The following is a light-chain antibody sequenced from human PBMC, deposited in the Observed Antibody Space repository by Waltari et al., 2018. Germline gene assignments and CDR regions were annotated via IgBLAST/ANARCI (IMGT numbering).Light chain of an antibody. Sequence: QAGLTQPPSVSKGLRQTDTLTFTGNINNAGNQAAAWLPQHQGRPPKVLSYRNNNRPSGISERFSASRSGNTASLTITGLQPEDEADYYCSAWDSNLSAYVFGTGTKVTVL. CDR1: INNAGNQA. CDR2: RNN. J-gene: IGLJ1*01. V-gene: IGLV10-54*04. CDR3: SAWDSNLSAYV.